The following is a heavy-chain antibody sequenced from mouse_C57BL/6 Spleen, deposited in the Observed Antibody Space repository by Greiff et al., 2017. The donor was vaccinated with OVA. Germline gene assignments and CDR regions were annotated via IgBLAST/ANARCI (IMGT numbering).Heavy chain of an antibody. J-gene: IGHJ3*01. Sequence: VQLQQSGAELARPGASVKLSCKASGYTFTSYGISWVKQRTGQGLEWIGEIYPRSGNTYYNEKFKGKATLTADKSSSTAYMELRSLTSEDAAVYFCASYDYDDGFAYWGQGTLVTVSA. CDR3: ASYDYDDGFAY. D-gene: IGHD2-4*01. CDR2: IYPRSGNT. V-gene: IGHV1-81*01. CDR1: GYTFTSYG.